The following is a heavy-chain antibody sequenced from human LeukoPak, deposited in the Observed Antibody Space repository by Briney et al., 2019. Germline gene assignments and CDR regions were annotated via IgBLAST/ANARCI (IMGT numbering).Heavy chain of an antibody. V-gene: IGHV4-59*01. D-gene: IGHD4-23*01. Sequence: SETLSLTCTVSGGSISSYYWSWIRQPPGKGLEWIGYIYYSGSTNYNPSLKSRVTISVDTSKNHFSLKLSSVTAADTAVYYCARAGGGNSADAFDIWGQGTMVTVSS. CDR1: GGSISSYY. CDR3: ARAGGGNSADAFDI. CDR2: IYYSGST. J-gene: IGHJ3*02.